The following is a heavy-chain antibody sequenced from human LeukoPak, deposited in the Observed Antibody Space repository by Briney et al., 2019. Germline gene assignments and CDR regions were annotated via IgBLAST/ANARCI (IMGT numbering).Heavy chain of an antibody. D-gene: IGHD6-13*01. Sequence: GGSLRLSCAASGFTFSGSAMHWVRQASGKGLEWVGRIRSKANSYATAYAASVKGRFTISREDSKNTAYLQMNSLKTEDTAVYYCTRVLSDSSSWYTDYWGQGTLVTVSS. CDR3: TRVLSDSSSWYTDY. V-gene: IGHV3-73*01. CDR1: GFTFSGSA. CDR2: IRSKANSYAT. J-gene: IGHJ4*02.